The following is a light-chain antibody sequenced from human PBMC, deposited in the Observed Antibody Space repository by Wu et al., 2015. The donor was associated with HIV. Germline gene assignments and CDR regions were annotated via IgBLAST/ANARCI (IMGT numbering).Light chain of an antibody. Sequence: EIVMTQSPTTLSVSPGERATLSCRASQSISSNLAWYQQKPGHAPRLLIYDASTRATGIPARFSGSGSGTEFTLTISSLQSEDFAVYYCQQYNNWPLTFGGGTKGGDQT. CDR3: QQYNNWPLT. J-gene: IGKJ4*01. CDR2: DAS. CDR1: QSISSN. V-gene: IGKV3-15*01.